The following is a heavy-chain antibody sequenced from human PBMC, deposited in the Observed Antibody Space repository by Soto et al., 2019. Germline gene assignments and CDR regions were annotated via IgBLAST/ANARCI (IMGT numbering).Heavy chain of an antibody. Sequence: QVQLVQSGAEVRKPGSSVKVSCKAPGGTLRSYTITWVRQAPGQGLEWRARIIPRINIGTYAKNFQGRLTVTADKPTDTVYLDLSSLTSDDTAVYYCARDRAYCSGGSCYSDSWGQGTLVTVSS. V-gene: IGHV1-69*08. CDR1: GGTLRSYT. J-gene: IGHJ4*02. D-gene: IGHD2-15*01. CDR2: IIPRINIG. CDR3: ARDRAYCSGGSCYSDS.